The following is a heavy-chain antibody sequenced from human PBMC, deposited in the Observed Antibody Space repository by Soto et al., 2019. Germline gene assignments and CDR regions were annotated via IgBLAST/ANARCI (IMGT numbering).Heavy chain of an antibody. D-gene: IGHD6-13*01. J-gene: IGHJ4*02. CDR3: ARDPERWYPSSFDY. V-gene: IGHV3-48*01. CDR2: ISSSSSTI. Sequence: GGSLRLSCAASGFTFSSYSMNWVRQAPGKGLEWVSYISSSSSTIYYGDSVKGRFTISRDNAKNSLYLQMNSLRAEDTAVYYCARDPERWYPSSFDYWGQGTLVTVSS. CDR1: GFTFSSYS.